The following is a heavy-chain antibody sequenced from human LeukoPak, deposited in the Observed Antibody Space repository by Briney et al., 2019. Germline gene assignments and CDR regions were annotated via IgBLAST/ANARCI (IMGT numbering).Heavy chain of an antibody. V-gene: IGHV3-30*02. CDR3: AKEVGHCSGGACAEHFDY. Sequence: GGSLSLSCAASGFIFSTFGMHWVRQAPGKGLEWVASIRNDGSYKFYVDSVKDRFTISRDNSRNTVSLQMSSLRAEDTAVYYCAKEVGHCSGGACAEHFDYWGQGTVVTVSS. CDR1: GFIFSTFG. D-gene: IGHD2-15*01. J-gene: IGHJ4*02. CDR2: IRNDGSYK.